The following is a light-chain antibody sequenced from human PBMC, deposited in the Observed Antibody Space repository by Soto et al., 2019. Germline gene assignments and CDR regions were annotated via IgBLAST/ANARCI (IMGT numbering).Light chain of an antibody. CDR2: AAS. Sequence: DIQMTQSPSSLSASVGDRVTITCRASQDISSHLGWFQQKPGKAPKRLIYAASTLEGGVPSRFSGSRSGTEFTLTISSLQPEDFATYYCLQHNTYPFTFGPGTKVDIK. CDR1: QDISSH. CDR3: LQHNTYPFT. J-gene: IGKJ3*01. V-gene: IGKV1-17*01.